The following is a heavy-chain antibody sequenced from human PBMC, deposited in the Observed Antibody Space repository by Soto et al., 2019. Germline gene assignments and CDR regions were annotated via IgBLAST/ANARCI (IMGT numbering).Heavy chain of an antibody. CDR2: ISSYNGNT. Sequence: ASVKVSCKASGYTFTAYGFSWVRQAPGQGLEWMGWISSYNGNTKYAQKLQGRVSMTTDTSTSTVSMELRSLRSDDTAAYYCARGSASSGYSSFDCWGQGTLVTVSS. V-gene: IGHV1-18*01. CDR1: GYTFTAYG. CDR3: ARGSASSGYSSFDC. D-gene: IGHD3-22*01. J-gene: IGHJ4*01.